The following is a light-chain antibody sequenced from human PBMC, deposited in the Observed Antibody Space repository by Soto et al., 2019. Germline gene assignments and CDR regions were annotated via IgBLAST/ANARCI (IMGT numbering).Light chain of an antibody. CDR2: GAS. Sequence: IVLTHSPGTLSLSPWERATLSCRASQTFSNSFLSWFQQIPGQAPRLLIYGASMRATGIPDRFSGSGSGTDFTLTISRLEPEDFAVYYCQQCGSSSNFGQGTRLEIK. J-gene: IGKJ5*01. CDR1: QTFSNSF. CDR3: QQCGSSSN. V-gene: IGKV3-20*01.